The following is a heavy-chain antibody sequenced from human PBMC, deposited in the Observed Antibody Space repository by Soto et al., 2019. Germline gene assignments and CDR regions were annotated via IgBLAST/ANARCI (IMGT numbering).Heavy chain of an antibody. J-gene: IGHJ4*02. CDR3: ARHYNSGSYPLDC. D-gene: IGHD3-10*01. CDR2: IYYSGST. V-gene: IGHV4-59*08. CDR1: GGSISSYY. Sequence: PSETLSLTCTVSGGSISSYYWSWIRQPPGKGLEWIGYIYYSGSTNYNPSLKSRVTISVDTSKNQFSLKLNSVTAAYTAVYFCARHYNSGSYPLDCWGQGTLVTVSS.